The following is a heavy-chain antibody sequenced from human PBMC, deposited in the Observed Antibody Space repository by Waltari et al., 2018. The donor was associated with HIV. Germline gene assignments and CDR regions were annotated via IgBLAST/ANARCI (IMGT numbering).Heavy chain of an antibody. CDR3: AKYPGYGSGSFYNFDY. CDR1: GFTFSSYG. J-gene: IGHJ4*02. CDR2: ISASGSST. Sequence: EVQLLESGGGLVQPGGSLRLSCAAPGFTFSSYGIGWVRQAPGKGLEWVSGISASGSSTYYADSVKGRFIISRDNSKDTLYLQMNSLSAEDTAIYYCAKYPGYGSGSFYNFDYWGQGTLVTVSS. D-gene: IGHD3-10*01. V-gene: IGHV3-23*01.